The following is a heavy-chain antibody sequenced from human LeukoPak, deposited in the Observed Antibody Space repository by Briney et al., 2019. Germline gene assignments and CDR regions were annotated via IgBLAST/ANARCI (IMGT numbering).Heavy chain of an antibody. D-gene: IGHD5/OR15-5a*01. CDR2: ISGSGDNT. J-gene: IGHJ4*02. V-gene: IGHV3-23*01. Sequence: GGSLRLSCVASGFIFNNYAMSWVRQAPGKGLEWVSSISGSGDNTYYADSVKGRLTISRDNSKNTLVLQMHSLRAEDTAVYYCARDRGQGLDYWGQGTLVTVSS. CDR1: GFIFNNYA. CDR3: ARDRGQGLDY.